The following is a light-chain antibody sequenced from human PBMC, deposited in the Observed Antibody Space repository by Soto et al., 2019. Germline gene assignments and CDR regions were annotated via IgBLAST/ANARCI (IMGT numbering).Light chain of an antibody. CDR1: QSVSSY. CDR3: QHRRDWPFP. Sequence: EIVLTQSPATLSLPPGERATLSCRASQSVSSYLGWYQQKPGQAPRLLIYDASNRAPGIPARFSGSGSGTDFTLAISSLEHADFAVYYCQHRRDWPFPFGGGTKVPI. J-gene: IGKJ4*01. CDR2: DAS. V-gene: IGKV3-11*01.